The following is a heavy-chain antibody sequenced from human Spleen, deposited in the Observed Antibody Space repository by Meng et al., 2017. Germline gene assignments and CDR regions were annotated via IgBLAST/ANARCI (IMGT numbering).Heavy chain of an antibody. D-gene: IGHD5-18*01. CDR3: ARAWYSYGYDY. V-gene: IGHV4-34*01. CDR2: INHSGST. Sequence: QVQLQQWGAGLLKPSETLSLTCAVYGGSFSGYYWSWIRQPPGKGLEWIGEINHSGSTNYNPSLKSRVTISVDTSKNQFSLKLTSVTAADTAVYYCARAWYSYGYDYWGQGTLVTVSS. J-gene: IGHJ1*01. CDR1: GGSFSGYY.